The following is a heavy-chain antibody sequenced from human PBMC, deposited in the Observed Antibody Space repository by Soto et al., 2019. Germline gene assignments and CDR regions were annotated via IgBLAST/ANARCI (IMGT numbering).Heavy chain of an antibody. D-gene: IGHD6-19*01. Sequence: QVQLVQSGAEVKKPGSSVKVSCKASGDIVSSYTISWLRQAPRHGLEWMGGIMPIIDRVGYAEKYRGRVTTTADTSTTTAYIELTDLRSDDTAVYYCAKGERTQAVDGSLYDYGMGVWGQGTTVTVSS. V-gene: IGHV1-69*06. CDR1: GDIVSSYT. J-gene: IGHJ6*02. CDR3: AKGERTQAVDGSLYDYGMGV. CDR2: IMPIIDRV.